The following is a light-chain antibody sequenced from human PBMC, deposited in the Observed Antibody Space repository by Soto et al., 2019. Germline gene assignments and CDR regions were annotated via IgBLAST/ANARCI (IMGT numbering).Light chain of an antibody. CDR2: KAS. V-gene: IGKV1-5*03. Sequence: IKMTQSPSTLSGSVGDRVTITCRASHTISSWLAWYQQKPGKAPKLLIYKASTLKSGVPSRFSGSGSGTEFTLTISSLQPDDFATYYCQHYNSYSEAFGQGTKVDIK. CDR3: QHYNSYSEA. CDR1: HTISSW. J-gene: IGKJ1*01.